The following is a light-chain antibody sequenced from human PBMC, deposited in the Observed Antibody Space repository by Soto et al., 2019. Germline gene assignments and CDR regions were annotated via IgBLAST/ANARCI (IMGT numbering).Light chain of an antibody. V-gene: IGKV3-15*01. CDR3: QQYNNWPHT. CDR1: QSVSSK. CDR2: DAS. J-gene: IGKJ2*01. Sequence: EIVMTQSPATVSVSPGERATLSCRASQSVSSKLAWYQQKPGQPRRLLIFDASARATGVPDRFSGRGSGTEFILTISRLQSEDFAVYYCQQYNNWPHTFGQGTKLEIK.